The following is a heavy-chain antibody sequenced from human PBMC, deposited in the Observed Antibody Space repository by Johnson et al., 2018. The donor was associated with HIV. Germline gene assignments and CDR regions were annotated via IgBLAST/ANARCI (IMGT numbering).Heavy chain of an antibody. J-gene: IGHJ3*02. D-gene: IGHD4-23*01. Sequence: VQLVESGGGVVQPGRSMRLSCAASGFTFSSYAMHWVRQAPGKGLEWVANIKQDGSEKYYVDSVKGRFTISRDNAKNSLYLQINSLRAEDTAVYYCARATVESAFDIWGQGTMVTVSS. CDR1: GFTFSSYA. V-gene: IGHV3-7*02. CDR3: ARATVESAFDI. CDR2: IKQDGSEK.